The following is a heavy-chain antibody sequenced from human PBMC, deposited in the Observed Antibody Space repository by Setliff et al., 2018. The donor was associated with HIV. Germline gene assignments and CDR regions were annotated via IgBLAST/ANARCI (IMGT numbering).Heavy chain of an antibody. V-gene: IGHV3-7*01. CDR2: IKHDGSEK. J-gene: IGHJ3*02. CDR3: ARSLWGFVRNAAFEI. Sequence: GGSLRLSCAVSGFTFTNYAMNWVRQAPGKGLEWVANIKHDGSEKYYVDSVKGRFTIARDNAKNSLYLQMNSLRVEDSAVYYCARSLWGFVRNAAFEIWGQGTMVTVSS. CDR1: GFTFTNYA. D-gene: IGHD3-16*01.